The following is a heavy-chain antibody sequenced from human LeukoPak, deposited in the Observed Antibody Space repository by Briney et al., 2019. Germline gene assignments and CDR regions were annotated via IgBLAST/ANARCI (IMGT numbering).Heavy chain of an antibody. D-gene: IGHD1-14*01. J-gene: IGHJ4*02. V-gene: IGHV4-39*07. Sequence: SETLSLTCSVSGGSISSRSYYWGWIRHPPGKGLEWIGSISYSASTYYNPSLKRRVTISVDTSKNQFSLKLSSVTAADTAVYYCARDQGSIILGYFDYWGQGTLVTVSS. CDR3: ARDQGSIILGYFDY. CDR1: GGSISSRSYY. CDR2: ISYSAST.